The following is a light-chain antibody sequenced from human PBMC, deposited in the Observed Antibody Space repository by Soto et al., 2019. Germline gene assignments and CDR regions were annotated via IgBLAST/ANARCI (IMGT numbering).Light chain of an antibody. J-gene: IGKJ5*01. CDR3: QQRSNWPPSIT. CDR2: DAS. CDR1: PSVSSY. Sequence: EIVLTQSPATLSLSPGERATLSCRASPSVSSYLAWYQQKPGQAPRLRIYDASNRATSIPARFSGSGSGTDFTLTISSLEPEDFAVYYCQQRSNWPPSITFGQGTRLEIK. V-gene: IGKV3-11*01.